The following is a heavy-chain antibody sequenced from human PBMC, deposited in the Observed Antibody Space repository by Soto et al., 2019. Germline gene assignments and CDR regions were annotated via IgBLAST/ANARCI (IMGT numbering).Heavy chain of an antibody. V-gene: IGHV1-18*04. D-gene: IGHD2-21*01. CDR2: ISAYNGDT. CDR1: GYTFTSYG. Sequence: QVQLLQSGAEVKQPGASVKVSCKASGYTFTSYGVSWVRQAPGQGLKWMGWISAYNGDTKYSQKFQGRISLTTDTYTRTAYMELRSLRSDDTAVYYCARVPSYSTLDYWGQGTLVTVSS. J-gene: IGHJ4*02. CDR3: ARVPSYSTLDY.